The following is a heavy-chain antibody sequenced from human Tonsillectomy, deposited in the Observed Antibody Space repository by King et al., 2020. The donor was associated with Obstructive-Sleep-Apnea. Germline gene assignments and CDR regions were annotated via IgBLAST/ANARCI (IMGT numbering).Heavy chain of an antibody. CDR3: ARDYYDSSGYSFDY. Sequence: VQLVESGGGLVQPGGSLRLSCAASGFTFSSYSMNWVRQAPGKGLEGVSYISSSSSTIYYADSVKGRFTISRDNAKNSLYLQMNSLRAEDTAVYYCARDYYDSSGYSFDYWGQGTLVTVSS. V-gene: IGHV3-48*04. D-gene: IGHD3-22*01. CDR2: ISSSSSTI. CDR1: GFTFSSYS. J-gene: IGHJ4*02.